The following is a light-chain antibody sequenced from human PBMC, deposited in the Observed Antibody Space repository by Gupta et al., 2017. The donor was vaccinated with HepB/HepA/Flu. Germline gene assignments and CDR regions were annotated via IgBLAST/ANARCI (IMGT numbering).Light chain of an antibody. CDR3: AAGDDSLSGWV. V-gene: IGLV1-47*01. CDR2: RNN. CDR1: SSNIGSNY. Sequence: QSVLTQPPSASGTPGQRVTISCSGSSSNIGSNYVYWYQQLPGTAPKLLIDRNNQRPSGFPDRFSGSKSGTSASLAISGLRSEDEADYYCAAGDDSLSGWVCGGGTKLTVL. J-gene: IGLJ3*02.